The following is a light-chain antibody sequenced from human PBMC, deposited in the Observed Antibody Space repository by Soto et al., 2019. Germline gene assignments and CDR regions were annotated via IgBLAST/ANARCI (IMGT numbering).Light chain of an antibody. V-gene: IGLV1-44*01. CDR3: TSWDDSLNGVV. J-gene: IGLJ3*02. CDR2: GNY. Sequence: QSVLTQPPSASGTPGQRVSISCSGSSSNIGTNSVNWYQQLPGTSPKLLIYGNYERPSGVPDRFSGSRSGTSASLAISGLQSEDASDYYRTSWDDSLNGVVFGGGTKLTVL. CDR1: SSNIGTNS.